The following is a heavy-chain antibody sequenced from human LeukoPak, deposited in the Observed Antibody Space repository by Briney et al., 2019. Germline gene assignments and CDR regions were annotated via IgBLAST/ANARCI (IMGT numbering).Heavy chain of an antibody. D-gene: IGHD3-22*01. CDR3: ARGRYYYDSSGYGY. CDR1: GFTFSNYA. Sequence: GGSLRLSCAASGFTFSNYAMNWVRQAPGKGLEWVSAISGSGGDTYYADSVKGRFTMSRDNSKNTLYLQMNSLRAEDTAVYYCARGRYYYDSSGYGYWGQGTLVTVSS. J-gene: IGHJ4*02. V-gene: IGHV3-23*01. CDR2: ISGSGGDT.